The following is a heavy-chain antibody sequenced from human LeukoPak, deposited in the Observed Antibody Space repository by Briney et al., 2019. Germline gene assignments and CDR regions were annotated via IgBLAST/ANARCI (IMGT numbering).Heavy chain of an antibody. J-gene: IGHJ3*02. Sequence: SVKVSCKASGGTFSSYAISWVRQAPRQGLEWMGGIIPIFGTANYAQKFQGRVTITADESTSTAYMELSSLRSEDTAVYYCARDLSQQLAQPLHDAFDIWGQGTMVTVSS. CDR2: IIPIFGTA. CDR3: ARDLSQQLAQPLHDAFDI. V-gene: IGHV1-69*13. CDR1: GGTFSSYA. D-gene: IGHD6-13*01.